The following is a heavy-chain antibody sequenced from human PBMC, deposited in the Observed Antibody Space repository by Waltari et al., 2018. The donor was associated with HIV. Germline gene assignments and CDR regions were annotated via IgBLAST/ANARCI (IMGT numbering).Heavy chain of an antibody. V-gene: IGHV3-23*01. CDR2: ISGRGGTT. CDR1: GFTFSSYA. J-gene: IGHJ3*02. Sequence: EVQLLESGGGLVQPGGSLRLSCAASGFTFSSYAMSWVRQAPGKGLEGVSAISGRGGTTYYADSVKGRFTISRDNAKNTLYLHMNSLRAEDTAVYYCAKDGAIDIWGQGTMVTVSS. CDR3: AKDGAIDI.